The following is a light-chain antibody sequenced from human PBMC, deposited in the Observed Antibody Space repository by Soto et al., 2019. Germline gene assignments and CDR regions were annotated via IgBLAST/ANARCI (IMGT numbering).Light chain of an antibody. Sequence: QSALTQPPSASGSPGQSVTISCTGTSSDVGGYNSVSWYQHHPGKAPKLMIYEVSKRPSGVPDRFSGSKSGNTASLSVSGLQAEDEADYYCQSFDSTLGGSVFGGGTKLNVL. CDR3: QSFDSTLGGSV. V-gene: IGLV2-8*01. CDR2: EVS. CDR1: SSDVGGYNS. J-gene: IGLJ3*02.